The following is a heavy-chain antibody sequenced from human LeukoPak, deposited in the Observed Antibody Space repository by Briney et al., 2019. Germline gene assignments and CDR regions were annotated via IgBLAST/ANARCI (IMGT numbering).Heavy chain of an antibody. J-gene: IGHJ3*02. CDR3: ARDGLRGAFDI. V-gene: IGHV4-34*01. D-gene: IGHD5-18*01. CDR1: GGSFSGYY. CDR2: INHSGST. Sequence: SETLSLTCAVYGGSFSGYYWSWIRQPPGKGLEWIGEINHSGSTNYNPSLKSRVTISVDRSKNQFSLKLSSVTAADTAVYYCARDGLRGAFDIWGQGTMVTVSS.